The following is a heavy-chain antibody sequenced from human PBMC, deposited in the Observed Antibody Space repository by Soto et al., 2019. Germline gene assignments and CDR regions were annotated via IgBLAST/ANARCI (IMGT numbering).Heavy chain of an antibody. CDR3: AKDLYGEPPLDY. Sequence: PGGSLRLSCAASGFTFSSYGMHWVRQAPGKGLEWVAVISYDGSNKYYADSVKGRFTISRDNSKNTLYLQMNSLRAEDTAVYYCAKDLYGEPPLDYWGQGTLVTVSS. J-gene: IGHJ4*02. CDR2: ISYDGSNK. V-gene: IGHV3-30*18. CDR1: GFTFSSYG. D-gene: IGHD4-17*01.